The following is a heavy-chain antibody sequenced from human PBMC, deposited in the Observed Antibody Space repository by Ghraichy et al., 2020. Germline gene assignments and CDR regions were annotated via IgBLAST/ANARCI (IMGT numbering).Heavy chain of an antibody. Sequence: GESLNISCAASGFTFSSHAMSWVRQAPGKGLEWVSAISDSGGSTFYADSVKSRFTISRDNSKNTLYLQMNSLRAEDTAVYYCAKDFSTHDYGDYVGAFDIWGQGTMVSVSS. V-gene: IGHV3-23*01. CDR2: ISDSGGST. CDR1: GFTFSSHA. D-gene: IGHD4-17*01. CDR3: AKDFSTHDYGDYVGAFDI. J-gene: IGHJ3*02.